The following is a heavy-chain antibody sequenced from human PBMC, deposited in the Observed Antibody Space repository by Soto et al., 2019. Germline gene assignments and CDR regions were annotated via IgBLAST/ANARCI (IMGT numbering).Heavy chain of an antibody. CDR2: IYPGDSDT. D-gene: IGHD3-10*01. Sequence: PGESLKISCKGSGYSFTSYWIGWVRQMPGKGLEWMGIIYPGDSDTIYSPSFQGQVTISADKSISTAYLQWSSLKASDTAMYYCAITMVRGAYYYGMDVWGQGTTVTVSS. CDR1: GYSFTSYW. J-gene: IGHJ6*02. V-gene: IGHV5-51*01. CDR3: AITMVRGAYYYGMDV.